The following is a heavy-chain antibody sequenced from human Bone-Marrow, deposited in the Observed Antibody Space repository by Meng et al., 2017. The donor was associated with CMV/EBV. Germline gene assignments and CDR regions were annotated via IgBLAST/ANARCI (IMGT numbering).Heavy chain of an antibody. V-gene: IGHV3-48*03. CDR1: GFTFSSYE. Sequence: GESLKISCAASGFTFSSYEMNWVRQAPGKGLEWVSYISSSGSTIYYADSVKGRFTISRDNSKNTLYLQMNSLRAEDTAVYYCAKDASCSSTSCSYYYYYGMDVWGQGTTVTVSS. CDR2: ISSSGSTI. J-gene: IGHJ6*02. D-gene: IGHD2-2*01. CDR3: AKDASCSSTSCSYYYYYGMDV.